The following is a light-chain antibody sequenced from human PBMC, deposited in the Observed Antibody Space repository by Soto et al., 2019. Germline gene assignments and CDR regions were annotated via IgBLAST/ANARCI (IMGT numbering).Light chain of an antibody. CDR2: GNN. CDR3: QSYDSSLSGLV. Sequence: QSVLTQPPSVSGAPGQTVIISCSGSSSNLGAPYDVNWFRQLPGTVPRLLIYGNNNRPSGVPDRFSGSKSGTSASLAITGLQAEDEADYYCQSYDSSLSGLVFGTGTKVTVL. V-gene: IGLV1-40*01. J-gene: IGLJ1*01. CDR1: SSNLGAPYD.